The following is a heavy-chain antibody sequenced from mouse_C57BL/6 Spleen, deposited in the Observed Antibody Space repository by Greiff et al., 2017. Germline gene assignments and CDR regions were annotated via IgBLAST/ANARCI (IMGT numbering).Heavy chain of an antibody. CDR3: ARDYGGSSRDWYFDV. D-gene: IGHD1-1*01. CDR2: IHPNSGST. V-gene: IGHV1-64*01. CDR1: GYTFTSYW. J-gene: IGHJ1*03. Sequence: VQLQQPGAELVKPGASVKLSCKASGYTFTSYWMHWVKQRPGQGLEWIGMIHPNSGSTNYNEKFKSKATLTVDKSSSTAYLQLRSLTSEDSAFYDGARDYGGSSRDWYFDVWGKGTTVTVSS.